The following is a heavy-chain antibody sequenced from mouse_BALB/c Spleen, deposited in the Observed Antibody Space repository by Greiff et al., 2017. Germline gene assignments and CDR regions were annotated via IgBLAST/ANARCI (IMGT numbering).Heavy chain of an antibody. V-gene: IGHV1-5*01. Sequence: EVQLQQSGTVLARPGASVKMSCKASGYSFTSYWMHWVKQRPGQGLEWIGAIYPGNSDTSYNQKFKGKAKLTAVTSASTAYMELSSLTNEDSAVYYCTRGRGIYYGPPFAYWGQGTLVTVSA. CDR2: IYPGNSDT. D-gene: IGHD2-1*01. J-gene: IGHJ3*01. CDR1: GYSFTSYW. CDR3: TRGRGIYYGPPFAY.